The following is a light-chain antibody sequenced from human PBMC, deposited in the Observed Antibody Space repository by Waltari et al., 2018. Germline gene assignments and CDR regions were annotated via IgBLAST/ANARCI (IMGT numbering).Light chain of an antibody. Sequence: DIQMTQSPSTLSASVGDRVTITCRTSQSISSWLAWYQQKTGKAPKLLIYNASSLESGVPSRFSGSGSGTEFTITISSLQPDDFANYYCQQYNSYYTFGQGTKLEIK. CDR3: QQYNSYYT. CDR1: QSISSW. J-gene: IGKJ2*01. CDR2: NAS. V-gene: IGKV1-5*03.